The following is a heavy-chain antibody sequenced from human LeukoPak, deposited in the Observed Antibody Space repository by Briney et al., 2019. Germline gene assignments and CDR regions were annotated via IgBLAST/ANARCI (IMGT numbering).Heavy chain of an antibody. CDR2: TSAYNDKT. D-gene: IGHD1-1*01. CDR3: ARGTCFDY. Sequence: ASVKVSCKASGYTFTTYGISWVRQAPGQGLEWMGWTSAYNDKTKYAQKLEGRVTMTTDTSTSTAYMEMRSLRSDDTAVYYCARGTCFDYWGQGTLVTVSS. CDR1: GYTFTTYG. V-gene: IGHV1-18*01. J-gene: IGHJ4*02.